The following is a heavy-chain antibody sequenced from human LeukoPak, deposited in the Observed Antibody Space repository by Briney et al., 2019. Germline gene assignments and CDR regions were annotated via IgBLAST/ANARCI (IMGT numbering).Heavy chain of an antibody. D-gene: IGHD4-17*01. Sequence: GRSLRLSCAASGFTFSSYAMHWVRQAPGKGLEWVAVISYDGSNKYYADSVKGRFTISRDNSKNTLYLQMNSLRAEDTAVYYCARAVTRPYNWFDPWGQGTLVTVSS. CDR1: GFTFSSYA. CDR2: ISYDGSNK. V-gene: IGHV3-30-3*01. CDR3: ARAVTRPYNWFDP. J-gene: IGHJ5*02.